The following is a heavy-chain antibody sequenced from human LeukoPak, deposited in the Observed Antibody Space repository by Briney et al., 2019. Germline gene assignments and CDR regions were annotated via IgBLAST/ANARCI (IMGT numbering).Heavy chain of an antibody. CDR3: AKDPEKGLAVARLEH. Sequence: PGGSLRLSCAASGFTFSSYAMSWVRQAPGQGLEWVSAISGSGGNTYYADSVKGRFTIFRDKSKTTLFLQMDSLRAEDTAVYYCAKDPEKGLAVARLEHWGQGTLVTVSS. J-gene: IGHJ5*02. CDR1: GFTFSSYA. V-gene: IGHV3-23*01. CDR2: ISGSGGNT. D-gene: IGHD6-19*01.